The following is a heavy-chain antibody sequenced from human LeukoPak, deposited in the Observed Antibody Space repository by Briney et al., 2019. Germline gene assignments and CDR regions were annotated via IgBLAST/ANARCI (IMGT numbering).Heavy chain of an antibody. CDR3: ARHDYDFWSGYYTTYYFDY. J-gene: IGHJ4*02. D-gene: IGHD3-3*01. CDR2: IYYSGST. CDR1: GSSLSSYY. Sequence: SETLSLTCTLSGSSLSSYYWNWIRQPPGKGLEWIGYIYYSGSTNYNPSLKSRVTISVDTSKNQFSLKLSSVTAADTAVYYCARHDYDFWSGYYTTYYFDYWGQGTLVTVSS. V-gene: IGHV4-59*08.